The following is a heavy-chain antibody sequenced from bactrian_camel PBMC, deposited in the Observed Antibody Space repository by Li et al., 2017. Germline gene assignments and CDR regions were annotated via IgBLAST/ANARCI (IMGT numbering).Heavy chain of an antibody. J-gene: IGHJ6*01. CDR1: GFQFSDYP. D-gene: IGHD5*01. V-gene: IGHV3S42*01. CDR3: AILTYCHGGWNSDQDFGF. CDR2: IAYDGWVT. Sequence: QLVESGGGLVPIGGSLRLSCAASGFQFSDYPMSWVRQAPGKGLEWVAQIAYDGWVTRYHDSAKGRFTISRDNAKNTLYLQMNSLKPEDSAMYLCAILTYCHGGWNSDQDFGFRGQGTQVTVS.